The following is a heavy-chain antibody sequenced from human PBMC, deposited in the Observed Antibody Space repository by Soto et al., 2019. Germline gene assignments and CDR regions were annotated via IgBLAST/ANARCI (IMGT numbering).Heavy chain of an antibody. Sequence: QVQLVESGGGVVQPGRSLRLSCAASGFTFSSYAMHWVRQAPGKGLEWVAVISYDGSNKYYADSVKGRFTISRDNSKNTLYLQMNSLRDEDTAVYYCARSALSGDYPDYWGQGTLVTVSS. CDR2: ISYDGSNK. V-gene: IGHV3-30-3*01. CDR1: GFTFSSYA. CDR3: ARSALSGDYPDY. D-gene: IGHD4-17*01. J-gene: IGHJ4*02.